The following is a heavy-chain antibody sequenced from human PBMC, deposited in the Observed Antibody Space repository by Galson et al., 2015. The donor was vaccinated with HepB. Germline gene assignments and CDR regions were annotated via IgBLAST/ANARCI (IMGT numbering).Heavy chain of an antibody. CDR2: INTNTGNP. J-gene: IGHJ4*02. CDR1: GHTFTSYA. CDR3: ARVHGDYETPIFDY. Sequence: SVKVSCKASGHTFTSYAMNWVRQAPGQGLEWMGWINTNTGNPTYAQGFTGRFVFSLDTSVSTAYLQISSLKAEDTAVYYCARVHGDYETPIFDYWGQGTLVTVSS. D-gene: IGHD4-17*01. V-gene: IGHV7-4-1*02.